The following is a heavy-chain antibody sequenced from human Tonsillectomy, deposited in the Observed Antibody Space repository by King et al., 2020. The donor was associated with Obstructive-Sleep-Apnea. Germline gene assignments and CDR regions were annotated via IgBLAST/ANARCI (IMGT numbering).Heavy chain of an antibody. V-gene: IGHV1-46*03. J-gene: IGHJ3*02. Sequence: VQLVESGAEVKKPGASVKVSCKASGYTFTSYYMHWVRQAPGHGLEWMGIINPSGGSTSYAQQFQGRVTMTRDTSTSTVYMELSSLRSEDTAVYYCARERLKGGSSGYPDAFDIWGQGTMVTVSS. CDR3: ARERLKGGSSGYPDAFDI. CDR2: INPSGGST. CDR1: GYTFTSYY. D-gene: IGHD3-22*01.